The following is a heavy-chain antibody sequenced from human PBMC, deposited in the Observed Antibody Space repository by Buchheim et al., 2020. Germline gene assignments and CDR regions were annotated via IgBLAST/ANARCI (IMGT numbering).Heavy chain of an antibody. CDR1: GFTFSGST. V-gene: IGHV3-73*01. Sequence: EVQLVESGGGLVQPGGSLKLSCTASGFTFSGSTMHWVRLASGKGLEWVGRIRSKADNYASAYAESVKGRFAISRDDSKNTAYLQMNSLKTEDTAVYYCTRIGDYYDSSATGDYWGQGIL. CDR3: TRIGDYYDSSATGDY. J-gene: IGHJ4*02. D-gene: IGHD3-22*01. CDR2: IRSKADNYAS.